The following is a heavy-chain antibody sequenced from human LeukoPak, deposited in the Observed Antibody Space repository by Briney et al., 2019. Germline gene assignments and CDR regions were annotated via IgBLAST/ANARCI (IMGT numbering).Heavy chain of an antibody. CDR3: ARDFSWSVDY. J-gene: IGHJ4*02. V-gene: IGHV1-46*02. CDR2: IKHSGGST. Sequence: GASVKVSCTASGDILNSYHIHWVRQAPGQGLEWMGIIKHSGGSTTYAQKFQGRLTMTRDTSTGTVNVELSSLTSEDTAVYYCARDFSWSVDYWGQGALVTVSS. D-gene: IGHD6-13*01. CDR1: GDILNSYH.